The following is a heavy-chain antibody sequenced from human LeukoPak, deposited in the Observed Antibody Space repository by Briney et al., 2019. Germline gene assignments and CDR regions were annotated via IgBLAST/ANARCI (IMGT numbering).Heavy chain of an antibody. CDR2: IYYSGST. Sequence: PSETLSLTCTVSGGSISSYYWSWIRQPPGKGLEWIGYIYYSGSTNYNPSLKSRVTISVDTSKNQFSLKLSSVTAADTAVYYCARTGSTVTMLYPFDQWGQGTLVTVSS. V-gene: IGHV4-59*01. J-gene: IGHJ4*02. CDR3: ARTGSTVTMLYPFDQ. D-gene: IGHD4-17*01. CDR1: GGSISSYY.